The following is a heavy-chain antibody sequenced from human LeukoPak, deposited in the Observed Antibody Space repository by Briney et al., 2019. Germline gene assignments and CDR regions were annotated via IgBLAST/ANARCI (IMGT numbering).Heavy chain of an antibody. CDR3: AKDSTSSGSYVD. J-gene: IGHJ4*02. V-gene: IGHV3-43*01. Sequence: GGSLRLSCAASGFTFDDYTMHWVRQAPGKGLEWVSLISWDGGSTYYADSVKGRFTISRDNSKNSLYLQMNSLRTEDTALYYCAKDSTSSGSYVDWGQGTLVTVSS. CDR2: ISWDGGST. CDR1: GFTFDDYT. D-gene: IGHD1-26*01.